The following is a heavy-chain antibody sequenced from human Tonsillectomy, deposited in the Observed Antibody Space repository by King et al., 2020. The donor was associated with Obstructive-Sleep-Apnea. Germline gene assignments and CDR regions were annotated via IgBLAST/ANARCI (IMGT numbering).Heavy chain of an antibody. J-gene: IGHJ4*02. V-gene: IGHV4-39*07. CDR1: GGSISSISYY. Sequence: QLQESGPGLVKPSETLSLTCTVSGGSISSISYYWGWIRQPPGKGLEWIASIYYSGSTYYNPSLKSRVTISADTSKNQFSLELSSVTAADTAVYYCARDKWELQVDYWGQGTLVTVSS. D-gene: IGHD4-23*01. CDR2: IYYSGST. CDR3: ARDKWELQVDY.